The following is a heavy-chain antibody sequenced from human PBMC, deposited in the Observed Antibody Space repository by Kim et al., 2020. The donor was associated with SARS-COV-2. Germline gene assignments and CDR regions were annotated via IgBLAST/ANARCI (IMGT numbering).Heavy chain of an antibody. D-gene: IGHD6-13*01. CDR3: AREQFSSSWFNGWFDP. Sequence: PSRKSRVTRSVDTSENQFSLKLSSVTAADTAVYYCAREQFSSSWFNGWFDPWGQGTLVTVSS. J-gene: IGHJ5*02. V-gene: IGHV4-59*01.